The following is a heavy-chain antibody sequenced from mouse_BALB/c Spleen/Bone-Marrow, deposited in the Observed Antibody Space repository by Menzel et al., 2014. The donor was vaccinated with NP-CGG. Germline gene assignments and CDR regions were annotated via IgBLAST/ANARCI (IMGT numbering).Heavy chain of an antibody. CDR3: ALYYRYDYFDY. D-gene: IGHD2-14*01. Sequence: QVHVKQSGAELAKPGASVKMSCKASGYTFTSYWMHWVKQRPGQGLEWIGYINPSTTYSAYNQKFKDKATLTADKSSSTAYMQLSSLTSEDSAVYYCALYYRYDYFDYWGQGTTFTVSS. V-gene: IGHV1-7*01. CDR1: GYTFTSYW. CDR2: INPSTTYS. J-gene: IGHJ2*01.